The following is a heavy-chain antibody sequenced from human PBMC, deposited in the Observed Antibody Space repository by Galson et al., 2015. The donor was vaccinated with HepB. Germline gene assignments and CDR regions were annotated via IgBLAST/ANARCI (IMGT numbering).Heavy chain of an antibody. V-gene: IGHV3-11*01. J-gene: IGHJ4*02. CDR1: GFTLSDYY. CDR3: ARGYGEYEYYVGY. CDR2: ISRSGSAI. Sequence: SLRLSCAASGFTLSDYYMSWIRQAPGKGLEWVSYISRSGSAIYYADSVKGRFTISRDNAKNSLYLQMNSLRAEDTAVYYCARGYGEYEYYVGYWGQGTLVTVSS. D-gene: IGHD4-17*01.